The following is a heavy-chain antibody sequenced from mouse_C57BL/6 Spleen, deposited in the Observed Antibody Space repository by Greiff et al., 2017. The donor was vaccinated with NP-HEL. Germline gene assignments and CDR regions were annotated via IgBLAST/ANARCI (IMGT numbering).Heavy chain of an antibody. CDR2: IYPGDGDT. Sequence: QVQLQQSGPELVKPGASVKISCKASGYAFSSSWMNWVKQRPGKGLEWIGRIYPGDGDTNYNGKFKGKATLTADKSSNTAYMQLSSLTSEDSAVYFCARSFYYFDYWGQGTTLTVSS. J-gene: IGHJ2*01. CDR3: ARSFYYFDY. V-gene: IGHV1-82*01. CDR1: GYAFSSSW.